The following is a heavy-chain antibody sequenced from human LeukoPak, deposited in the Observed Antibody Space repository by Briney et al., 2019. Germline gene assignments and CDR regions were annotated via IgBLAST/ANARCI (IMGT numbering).Heavy chain of an antibody. J-gene: IGHJ4*02. Sequence: SETLSLTCTVSGGSISSSSYYWGWIRQPPGKGLEWIGSIYYSGSTYYNPSLKSRVTISVDTSKNQFSLKLSSVTAADTAVYYCARGQTYYCDSSGYPFDYWGQGTLVTVSS. D-gene: IGHD3-22*01. CDR1: GGSISSSSYY. V-gene: IGHV4-39*07. CDR3: ARGQTYYCDSSGYPFDY. CDR2: IYYSGST.